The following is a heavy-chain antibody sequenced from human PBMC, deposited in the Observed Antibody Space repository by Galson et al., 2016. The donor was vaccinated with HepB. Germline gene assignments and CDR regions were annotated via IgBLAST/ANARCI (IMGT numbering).Heavy chain of an antibody. CDR2: IWYDGSKI. Sequence: SLRLSCAASGFTFNSYGMHWVRQSPGKGLECVALIWYDGSKISYADSVKGRFTISRDDPKNTLYLQMNNLKPEDRAVYYCAREGVGQVGMDVWGQGTTVTVSS. V-gene: IGHV3-33*01. D-gene: IGHD3-16*01. CDR1: GFTFNSYG. J-gene: IGHJ6*02. CDR3: AREGVGQVGMDV.